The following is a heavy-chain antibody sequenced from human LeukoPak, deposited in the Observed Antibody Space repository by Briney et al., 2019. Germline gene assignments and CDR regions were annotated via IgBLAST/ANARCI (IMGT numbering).Heavy chain of an antibody. CDR3: AKGRGKDGQNLFDY. J-gene: IGHJ4*02. CDR1: GFTFDIYG. CDR2: IRSDGSKT. V-gene: IGHV3-30*02. Sequence: GGSLRLSCATFGFTFDIYGMHWARQAPGKGLEWVTFIRSDGSKTHHADSLKGRSTISRDNSKKTLYLQIDSLRVDDTAVYYCAKGRGKDGQNLFDYWGQGTLVSVSS. D-gene: IGHD5-24*01.